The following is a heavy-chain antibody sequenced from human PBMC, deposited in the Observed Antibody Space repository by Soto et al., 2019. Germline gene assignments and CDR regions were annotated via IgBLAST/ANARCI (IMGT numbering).Heavy chain of an antibody. V-gene: IGHV3-73*01. Sequence: GGSLRLSCAASGFTFSGSAMHWVRQASGKGLEWVGRIRSKANSYATAYAASVKGRFTISRDDSKNTAYLQMNSLKTEDTAVYYCTRSVVVVPAARDDWFDPWGQGTLVTVSS. CDR3: TRSVVVVPAARDDWFDP. J-gene: IGHJ5*02. CDR2: IRSKANSYAT. CDR1: GFTFSGSA. D-gene: IGHD2-2*01.